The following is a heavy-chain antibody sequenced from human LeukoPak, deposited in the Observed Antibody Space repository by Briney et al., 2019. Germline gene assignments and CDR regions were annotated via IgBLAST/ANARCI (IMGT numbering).Heavy chain of an antibody. Sequence: GGSLRLSCAASGFSFSTYSMSWVRQAPGKGLEWVSSIRGSGADKYYTDPVKGRFSISRDNSQDTLSLQMNSLRAEDTAVYYCAKISWDGRGTFDWGRGALVTVSS. D-gene: IGHD1/OR15-1a*01. J-gene: IGHJ4*02. CDR2: IRGSGADK. CDR1: GFSFSTYS. CDR3: AKISWDGRGTFD. V-gene: IGHV3-23*01.